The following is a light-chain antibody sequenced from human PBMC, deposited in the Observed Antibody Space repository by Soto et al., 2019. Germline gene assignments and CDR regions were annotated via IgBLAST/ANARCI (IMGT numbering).Light chain of an antibody. CDR1: QSVLYSPSNKNY. CDR2: WAS. V-gene: IGKV4-1*01. Sequence: DIVMTQSPDSLAVSLGERATINCKSSQSVLYSPSNKNYLAWYQHKPGQPPKLLIYWASTRESVVPDRFSGSGSGTDFTLTISSLQAEDVAVYYCQQYYSTPPYTFGQGTKLEIK. J-gene: IGKJ2*01. CDR3: QQYYSTPPYT.